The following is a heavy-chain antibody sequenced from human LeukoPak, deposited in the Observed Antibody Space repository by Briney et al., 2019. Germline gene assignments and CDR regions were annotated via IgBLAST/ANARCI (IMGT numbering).Heavy chain of an antibody. CDR3: ATDPLAYCGGDCYPLGMDV. V-gene: IGHV1-58*02. J-gene: IGHJ6*04. D-gene: IGHD2-21*02. Sequence: TSVKVSCKASGVTFTSSAMQWVRQARGQRLEWIGWIVVGSGNTNYAQKFRERVAITRDMSTSTAYMELSSLRSEDTAVYYCATDPLAYCGGDCYPLGMDVWGKGTTVTVSS. CDR1: GVTFTSSA. CDR2: IVVGSGNT.